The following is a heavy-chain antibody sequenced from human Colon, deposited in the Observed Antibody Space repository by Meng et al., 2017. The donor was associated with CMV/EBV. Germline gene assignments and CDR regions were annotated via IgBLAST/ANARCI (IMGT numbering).Heavy chain of an antibody. J-gene: IGHJ6*02. D-gene: IGHD5-18*01. CDR3: ARDGGYSRGYHYYGMDV. Sequence: SQTLSLTCAVSGGSISSTGYHWSWVRQHPGKGLEWIGYIYYTGSTDYNPSLKSRVTISIDTSKNQFSLELASMTAADTAVYYCARDGGYSRGYHYYGMDVWGQGTTVTVSS. CDR2: IYYTGST. V-gene: IGHV4-31*11. CDR1: GGSISSTGYH.